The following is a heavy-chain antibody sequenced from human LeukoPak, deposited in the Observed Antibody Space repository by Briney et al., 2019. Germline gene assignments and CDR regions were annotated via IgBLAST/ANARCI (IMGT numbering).Heavy chain of an antibody. CDR1: GFTFDDYG. J-gene: IGHJ6*02. CDR3: ATDYAGNSLWYYYGLGV. V-gene: IGHV3-20*04. Sequence: TGGSLRLSCAASGFTFDDYGMSWVRQAPGKGLEWVSGINWNGGSTGYADSVKGRFTISRDNAKNSLYLQMNSLRAEDTAVYYCATDYAGNSLWYYYGLGVWGQGTTVTVSS. D-gene: IGHD4-23*01. CDR2: INWNGGST.